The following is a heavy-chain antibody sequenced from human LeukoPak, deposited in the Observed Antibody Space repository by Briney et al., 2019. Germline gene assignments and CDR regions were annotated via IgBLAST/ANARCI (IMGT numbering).Heavy chain of an antibody. J-gene: IGHJ3*02. Sequence: PSETLSLTCTVSGGSISSYYWSWIRQPPGKGLEWIGYISYSGSTNYNPSLKSRVTILGDTSKNQFSLKLSSETAADTAVYYCARQYYYDSSGSPNAFDIWGQGTMVTVSS. V-gene: IGHV4-59*08. D-gene: IGHD3-22*01. CDR1: GGSISSYY. CDR3: ARQYYYDSSGSPNAFDI. CDR2: ISYSGST.